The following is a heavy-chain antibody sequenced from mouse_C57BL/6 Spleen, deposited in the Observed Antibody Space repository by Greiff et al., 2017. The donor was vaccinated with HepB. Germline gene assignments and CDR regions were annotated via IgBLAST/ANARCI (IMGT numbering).Heavy chain of an antibody. CDR1: GFTFTDYY. V-gene: IGHV7-3*01. Sequence: DVKLVESGGGLVQPGGSLSLSCAASGFTFTDYYMSWVRQTPGKALEWLGFIRNKANGYTTEYSASVKGRFTISRDNSQSILYLQMNALRAEDSATYYCARSGGYYYAMDYWGQGTSVTVSS. J-gene: IGHJ4*01. CDR2: IRNKANGYTT. CDR3: ARSGGYYYAMDY.